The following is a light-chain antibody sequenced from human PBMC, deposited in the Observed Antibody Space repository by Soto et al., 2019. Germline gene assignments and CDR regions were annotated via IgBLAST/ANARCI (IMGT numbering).Light chain of an antibody. CDR3: CSYAGSSTWI. J-gene: IGLJ2*01. Sequence: QSALTQPASVSGSPGQSITISCTGTSSDVGNYNFVSWYQQYPGKAPKPMIYEVNKRPSGVSNRFSGSKSGNTASLTISGLQAEDEADYYCCSYAGSSTWIFGGGTQLTVL. CDR2: EVN. V-gene: IGLV2-23*02. CDR1: SSDVGNYNF.